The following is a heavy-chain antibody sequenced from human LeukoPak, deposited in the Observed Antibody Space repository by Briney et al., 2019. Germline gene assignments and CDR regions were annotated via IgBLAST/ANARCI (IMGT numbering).Heavy chain of an antibody. CDR2: ISYDGSNK. CDR3: AKDISAWSDCFDY. CDR1: GFTFSSYA. Sequence: AGGSLRLSCAASGFTFSSYAMHWVRQAPGKGLEWVALISYDGSNKYYADSVKGRFTISRDNSKNTLYLQMNSLRAEDTALYYCAKDISAWSDCFDYWGQGTLVTVSS. V-gene: IGHV3-30*04. J-gene: IGHJ4*02. D-gene: IGHD3-3*01.